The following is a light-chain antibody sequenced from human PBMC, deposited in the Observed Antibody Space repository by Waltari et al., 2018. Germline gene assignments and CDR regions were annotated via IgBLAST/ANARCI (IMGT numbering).Light chain of an antibody. CDR3: AAWDDSLGGVL. CDR1: SSNTGNNY. CDR2: RNY. V-gene: IGLV1-47*01. J-gene: IGLJ2*01. Sequence: QPVLTQPPSASGTPGQRVTVSCSGRSSNTGNNYVYQHQQLPGTTPKHLISRNYQRPSGAPDRFFASKSGTSASVAISGLRSEDEADYYCAAWDDSLGGVLFGGGTKLTVL.